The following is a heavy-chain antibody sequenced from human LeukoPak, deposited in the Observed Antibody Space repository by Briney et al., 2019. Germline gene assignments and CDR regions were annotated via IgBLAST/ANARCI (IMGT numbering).Heavy chain of an antibody. CDR1: GGSFSGYH. V-gene: IGHV4-34*01. Sequence: PSETLSLTCVVYGGSFSGYHWSWIRQSPGKGLEWIGEINHRGSTNYNPSLKRRVTMSLDTSKNQFSLRLSSVTAADTAVYYCAKSLYGSGSYYNWFDPWGQGTLVTVSS. J-gene: IGHJ5*02. CDR3: AKSLYGSGSYYNWFDP. CDR2: INHRGST. D-gene: IGHD3-10*01.